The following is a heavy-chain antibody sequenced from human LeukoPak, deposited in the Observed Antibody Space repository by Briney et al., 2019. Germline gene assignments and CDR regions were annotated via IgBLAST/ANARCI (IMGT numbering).Heavy chain of an antibody. CDR3: ARGENYDFWSGSRFLDV. Sequence: ASETLSLTCTVSGGSVSSGSYYWSWIRQPPGQGLEWIGYIYYSGSTNHNPSLKSRVTISVDTSKNQFSLKLSSVTAADTAVYYCARGENYDFWSGSRFLDVWGKGTTVTVSS. V-gene: IGHV4-61*01. D-gene: IGHD3-3*01. J-gene: IGHJ6*04. CDR1: GGSVSSGSYY. CDR2: IYYSGST.